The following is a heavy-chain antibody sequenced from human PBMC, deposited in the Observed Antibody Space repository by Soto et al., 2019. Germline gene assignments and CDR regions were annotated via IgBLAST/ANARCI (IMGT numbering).Heavy chain of an antibody. V-gene: IGHV1-69*02. CDR2: IIPILGIA. Sequence: QVQLVQSGAEVKKPGSSVKVSCKASGGTFSSYTISWVRQAPGQGLEWMGRIIPILGIANYAQKYQGIVRITADKSTSTAYMELSSLRSEDTAVYYCARSEYSSSSNWFDPWGQGTLVTVSS. J-gene: IGHJ5*02. CDR3: ARSEYSSSSNWFDP. D-gene: IGHD6-6*01. CDR1: GGTFSSYT.